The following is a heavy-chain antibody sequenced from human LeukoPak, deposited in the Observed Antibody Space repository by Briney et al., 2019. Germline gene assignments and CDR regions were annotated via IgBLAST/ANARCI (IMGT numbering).Heavy chain of an antibody. Sequence: PGGSLRLSCAASGFTFSSYWMSWVRQAPGKGLEWVANIKQDGSENYSVDSVKGRFTFSRDNAKNSRFLQMNIQRAKNTAAYYFVSIIGIHRYGDYFDYSGQGALVTVSS. V-gene: IGHV3-7*01. CDR1: GFTFSSYW. D-gene: IGHD1-20*01. J-gene: IGHJ4*02. CDR3: VSIIGIHRYGDYFDY. CDR2: IKQDGSEN.